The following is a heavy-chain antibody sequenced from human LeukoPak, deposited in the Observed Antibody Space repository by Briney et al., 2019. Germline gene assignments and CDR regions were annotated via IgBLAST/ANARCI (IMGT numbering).Heavy chain of an antibody. D-gene: IGHD1-1*01. CDR2: ISSSGSTI. Sequence: GGSLRLSCAASGFTFSDYYMSWIRQAPGKGLEWVSYISSSGSTIYYADSVKGRSTISRDNAKNSLYLQMNSLRAEDTAVYYCARVPPTGRFYYYYYMDVWGKGTTVTVSS. CDR3: ARVPPTGRFYYYYYMDV. V-gene: IGHV3-11*01. CDR1: GFTFSDYY. J-gene: IGHJ6*03.